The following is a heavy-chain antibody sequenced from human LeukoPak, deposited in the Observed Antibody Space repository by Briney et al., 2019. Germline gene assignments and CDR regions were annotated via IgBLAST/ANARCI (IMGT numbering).Heavy chain of an antibody. CDR3: AREKAGYSYGYAPWDNWFDP. CDR1: GYTFTGYY. D-gene: IGHD5-18*01. J-gene: IGHJ5*02. Sequence: GASVKVSCKASGYTFTGYYVHWVRQAPGQGLEWMGWINPNSGGTNYAQKFQGRVTMTRDTSISTAYMELSRLRSDDTAVYYCAREKAGYSYGYAPWDNWFDPWGQGTLVTVSS. CDR2: INPNSGGT. V-gene: IGHV1-2*02.